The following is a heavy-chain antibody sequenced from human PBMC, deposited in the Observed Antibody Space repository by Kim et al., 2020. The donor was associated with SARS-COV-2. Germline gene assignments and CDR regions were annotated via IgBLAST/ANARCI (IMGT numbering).Heavy chain of an antibody. CDR3: SRGSVASY. J-gene: IGHJ4*01. D-gene: IGHD2-15*01. Sequence: ASVKVSCKASGYSFTTFAINWVRQSPGQGLEWMGWIDTSTGHPTYAKAFTGRFVFSLDTSVSTAYLQISSLKAEDTAVYYCSRGSVASYWGQGNLVTGSS. V-gene: IGHV7-4-1*02. CDR2: IDTSTGHP. CDR1: GYSFTTFA.